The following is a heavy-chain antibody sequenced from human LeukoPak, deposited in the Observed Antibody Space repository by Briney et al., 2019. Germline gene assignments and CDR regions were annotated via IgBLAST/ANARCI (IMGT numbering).Heavy chain of an antibody. J-gene: IGHJ4*02. V-gene: IGHV3-7*01. CDR1: GFTFSSYW. Sequence: PGGSLRLSCAASGFTFSSYWMSWVRQAPGKGLEWVANIKQDGSEKYYVDSVKGRFTISRDNARNSLYLQMNSLRAEDTAVYYCARMGYHYDSSGYYYFWGPRPQCFDYWGQGTLVTVSS. CDR2: IKQDGSEK. CDR3: ARMGYHYDSSGYYYFWGPRPQCFDY. D-gene: IGHD3-22*01.